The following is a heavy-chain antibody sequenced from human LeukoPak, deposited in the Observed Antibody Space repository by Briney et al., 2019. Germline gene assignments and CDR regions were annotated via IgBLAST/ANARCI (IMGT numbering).Heavy chain of an antibody. CDR1: GYTFTGYY. Sequence: GASVKVSCKASGYTFTGYYMHWVRQAPGQGLEWMGWINPKSGGTNYAQKFQGRVTMTRDTSISTAYMELSRLRSDDTAVYYCAREGSVETAELNAFDIWGQGTMVTVSS. V-gene: IGHV1-2*02. CDR2: INPKSGGT. D-gene: IGHD1-14*01. J-gene: IGHJ3*02. CDR3: AREGSVETAELNAFDI.